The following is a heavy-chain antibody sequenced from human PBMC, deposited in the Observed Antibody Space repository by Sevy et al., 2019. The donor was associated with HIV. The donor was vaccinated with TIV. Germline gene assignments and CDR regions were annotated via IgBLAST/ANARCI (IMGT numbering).Heavy chain of an antibody. CDR2: ISYDGSSK. D-gene: IGHD2-2*01. J-gene: IGHJ4*02. V-gene: IGHV3-30-3*01. CDR1: GFTFSSFA. CDR3: VMLGVDCVSTNCYGMRSLSFDF. Sequence: GGSLRLSCAASGFTFSSFAMHWVRQAPGKGLEWVAVISYDGSSKYYPDSVKGRFTISRDNAKNTLYLQMNRLRPEDTAVYFCVMLGVDCVSTNCYGMRSLSFDFWGQGTLVTVSS.